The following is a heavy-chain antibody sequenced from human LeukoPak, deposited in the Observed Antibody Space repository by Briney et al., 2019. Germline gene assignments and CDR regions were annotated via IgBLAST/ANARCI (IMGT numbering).Heavy chain of an antibody. Sequence: ASVKVSCKASGGTFSSYAISWVRQAPGQGLEWMGGIIPIFGTANYAQKFQGRVTITTDESTSTAYMELSSLRSEDTAVYYCARIADNWGRATLDYWGQGTLVTVSS. D-gene: IGHD7-27*01. CDR1: GGTFSSYA. V-gene: IGHV1-69*05. CDR2: IIPIFGTA. J-gene: IGHJ4*02. CDR3: ARIADNWGRATLDY.